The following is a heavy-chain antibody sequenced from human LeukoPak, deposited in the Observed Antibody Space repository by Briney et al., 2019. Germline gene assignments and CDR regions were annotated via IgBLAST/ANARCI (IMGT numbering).Heavy chain of an antibody. J-gene: IGHJ4*02. CDR2: IYYSGST. CDR3: ARRYGSGSSLDY. CDR1: GGSISSGDYY. D-gene: IGHD3-10*01. Sequence: SQTLSLTCTVSGGSISSGDYYWSWIRQPPGKGLEWIGYIYYSGSTYYNPSLKSRVTISVDASRNQFSLKLSSVTAADTAVYYCARRYGSGSSLDYWGQGTLVTVSS. V-gene: IGHV4-30-4*01.